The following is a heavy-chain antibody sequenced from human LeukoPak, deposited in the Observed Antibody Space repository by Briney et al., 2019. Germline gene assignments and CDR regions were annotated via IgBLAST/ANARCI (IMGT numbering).Heavy chain of an antibody. Sequence: GGSLRLSCAASGFTFSSYAMHWVRQAPGKGLEWVAVISYDGSNKYYADSVKGRFTISRDNSKNTLYLQMNSLRAEDTAVYYCARSKLRFLEWLFYWGQGTLVTVSS. CDR1: GFTFSSYA. CDR2: ISYDGSNK. V-gene: IGHV3-30-3*01. J-gene: IGHJ4*02. D-gene: IGHD3-3*01. CDR3: ARSKLRFLEWLFY.